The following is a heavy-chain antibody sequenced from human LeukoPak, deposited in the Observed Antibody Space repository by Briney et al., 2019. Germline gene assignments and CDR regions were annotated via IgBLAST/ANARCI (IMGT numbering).Heavy chain of an antibody. J-gene: IGHJ4*02. CDR2: IRSDGNNK. V-gene: IGHV3-30*02. D-gene: IGHD6-19*01. CDR3: AKAGSSGWYLYFDY. Sequence: PGGSLRLSCAASGFIFSNYGMHWVRQAPGKGLEWVAFIRSDGNNKYYADSVKGRFTISRDNSKKAVYLQMNSLRVEDTDVYYCAKAGSSGWYLYFDYWGQGTLVTVSS. CDR1: GFIFSNYG.